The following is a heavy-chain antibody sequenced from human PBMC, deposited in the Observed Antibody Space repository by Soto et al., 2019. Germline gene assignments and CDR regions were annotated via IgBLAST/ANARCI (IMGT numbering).Heavy chain of an antibody. CDR3: AREVMLGYGDYAPYMDV. J-gene: IGHJ6*03. CDR2: INHSGST. V-gene: IGHV4-34*01. D-gene: IGHD4-17*01. CDR1: GGSFSGYY. Sequence: SETLSLTCAVYGGSFSGYYWSWIRQPPGKGLEWIGEINHSGSTNYNPSLKSRVTISVDTSKNQFSLKLSSVTAADTAVYYCAREVMLGYGDYAPYMDVWGKGTTVTVSS.